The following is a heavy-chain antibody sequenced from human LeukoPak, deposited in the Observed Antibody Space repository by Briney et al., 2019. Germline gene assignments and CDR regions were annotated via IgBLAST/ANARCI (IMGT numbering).Heavy chain of an antibody. J-gene: IGHJ4*02. CDR1: GDSISSGSDYY. CDR3: ASSARSRPIYGGNSGAIYYFDY. D-gene: IGHD4-23*01. CDR2: VFATGIT. Sequence: PSQTLSLTCTVSGDSISSGSDYYWSWIRQPAGKGLEWIGRVFATGITDYNPSLKTRVTISVDTSKNQFSLKLSSVTAADTAVYYCASSARSRPIYGGNSGAIYYFDYWGQGTLVTVSS. V-gene: IGHV4-61*02.